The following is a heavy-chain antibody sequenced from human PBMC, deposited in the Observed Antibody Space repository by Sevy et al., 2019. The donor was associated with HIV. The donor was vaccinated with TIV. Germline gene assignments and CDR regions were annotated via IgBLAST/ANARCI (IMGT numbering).Heavy chain of an antibody. Sequence: GGSLRLSCAASGFTFSDYYMSWIRQAPGKGLEWISYISGSSSAIVYADSVKGRFAISRNNAKNSLYLHMDNLRAEDTAVYFCVGRPYSSAYSWSYHYDYWGQGTLVTVSS. V-gene: IGHV3-11*01. D-gene: IGHD3-16*01. J-gene: IGHJ4*02. CDR1: GFTFSDYY. CDR2: ISGSSSAI. CDR3: VGRPYSSAYSWSYHYDY.